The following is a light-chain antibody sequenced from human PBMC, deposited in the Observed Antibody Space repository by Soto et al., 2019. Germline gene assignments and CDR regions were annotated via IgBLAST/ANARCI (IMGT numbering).Light chain of an antibody. CDR1: QSVSSY. CDR2: EAS. V-gene: IGKV3-20*01. J-gene: IGKJ1*01. CDR3: HLYGASPPT. Sequence: EILLTQSPSTLSLSPVELATLSCRASQSVSSYLAWYQQKPGQAPRLLIYEASTRATGIPARFSGSGSETDFTLTISRLEPEDSAVFYCHLYGASPPTFGQGTKVDIK.